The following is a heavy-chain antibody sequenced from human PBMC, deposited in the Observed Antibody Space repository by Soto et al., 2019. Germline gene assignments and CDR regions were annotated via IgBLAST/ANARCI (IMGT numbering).Heavy chain of an antibody. CDR3: ARDGGAMVYYYYGMDV. D-gene: IGHD3-16*02. V-gene: IGHV1-46*01. Sequence: GASVKVSCKASGYTFTSYYMHWVRQAPGQGLEWMGIINPSGGSTSYAQKFQGRVTMTRDTSTSTVYMELSSLRSEDTAVYYCARDGGAMVYYYYGMDVWGQGTTVTVSS. CDR1: GYTFTSYY. J-gene: IGHJ6*02. CDR2: INPSGGST.